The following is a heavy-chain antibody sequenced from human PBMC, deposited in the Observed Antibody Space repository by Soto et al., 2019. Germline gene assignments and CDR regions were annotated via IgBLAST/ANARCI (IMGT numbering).Heavy chain of an antibody. D-gene: IGHD1-20*01. V-gene: IGHV3-30*18. CDR2: ISYDGNNK. J-gene: IGHJ4*02. CDR3: AKFFVREESYNVNYFDL. Sequence: GGSLRLSCAASGFTFSSYVIHWVRQAPGKGLEWVALISYDGNNKYYADSVKGRFTVSRDISKNTLYLQMHSLTAEDTAVYYCAKFFVREESYNVNYFDLWGPGTEVTGSS. CDR1: GFTFSSYV.